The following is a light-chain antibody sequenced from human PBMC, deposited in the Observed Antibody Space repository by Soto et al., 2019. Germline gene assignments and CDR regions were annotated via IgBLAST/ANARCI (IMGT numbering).Light chain of an antibody. V-gene: IGLV2-14*01. CDR3: SSYTSRSTLV. CDR2: DVS. J-gene: IGLJ1*01. CDR1: SSDVGGYNY. Sequence: QSALTQPASVSGSPGQSITISCTGTSSDVGGYNYVSWYQQHPGKAPKLMIYDVSNRPSGVSNRFSGSKSGNTASLTISGLQAVFVADSYSSSYTSRSTLVFRTRSKVTV.